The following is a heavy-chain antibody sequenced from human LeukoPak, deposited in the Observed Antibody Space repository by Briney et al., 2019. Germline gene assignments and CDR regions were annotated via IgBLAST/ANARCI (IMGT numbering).Heavy chain of an antibody. D-gene: IGHD3-10*01. V-gene: IGHV4-34*01. CDR1: GGSFSGYY. CDR3: ARRGLRNDY. Sequence: PSETLSLTCAVYGGSFSGYYWSWIRQPPGKGLEWIGEINHSGSTNYNPSLKSQVTISVDTSKNQFSLKLSSVTAADTAVYYCARRGLRNDYWGQGTLVTVSS. J-gene: IGHJ4*02. CDR2: INHSGST.